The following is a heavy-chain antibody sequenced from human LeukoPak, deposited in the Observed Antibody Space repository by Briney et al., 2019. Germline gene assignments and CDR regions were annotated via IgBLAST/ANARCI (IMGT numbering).Heavy chain of an antibody. Sequence: GSPMLSCAASGFTFSSYAMTWVLQAPGKGLEWVSTISGSGGSTYNADSVKGRFTISRDNSKNTLYLQMNSLRAGDTAVYYCAKDRGSPVVVTAFDHWGQGTLVTVSS. CDR3: AKDRGSPVVVTAFDH. J-gene: IGHJ4*02. CDR1: GFTFSSYA. D-gene: IGHD2-21*02. CDR2: ISGSGGST. V-gene: IGHV3-23*01.